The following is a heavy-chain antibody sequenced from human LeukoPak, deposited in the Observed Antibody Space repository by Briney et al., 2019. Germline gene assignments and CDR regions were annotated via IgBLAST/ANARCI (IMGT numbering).Heavy chain of an antibody. J-gene: IGHJ3*02. CDR1: GFTFSSYD. V-gene: IGHV3-30*18. D-gene: IGHD3-3*01. CDR2: ISYDGGNK. Sequence: PGGTLRLSCAASGFTFSSYDMHWVRQASGKGLGWVALISYDGGNKYYAESVKGRFTISRDNSKNTLYLQMNSLRAEDTAVYYCAKDWSALGDAFDIWGQGTMVTVSS. CDR3: AKDWSALGDAFDI.